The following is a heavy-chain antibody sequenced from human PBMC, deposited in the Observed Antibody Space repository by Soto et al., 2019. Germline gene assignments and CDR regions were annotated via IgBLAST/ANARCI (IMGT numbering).Heavy chain of an antibody. CDR2: MHHTQGT. CDR1: GASISSYY. CDR3: ARVPFVGYFDWLDP. J-gene: IGHJ5*02. Sequence: PSETLSLTCSVSGASISSYYWTWIRQPPRGGLEWIGYMHHTQGTNDNPSLRGRVHMSIDTSMNQFSLRLTSVTAADTAVYYCARVPFVGYFDWLDPWGHGTLVTVSS. V-gene: IGHV4-59*01. D-gene: IGHD3-9*01.